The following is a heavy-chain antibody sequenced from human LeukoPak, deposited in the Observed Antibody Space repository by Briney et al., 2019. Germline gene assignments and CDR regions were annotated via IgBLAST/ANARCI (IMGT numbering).Heavy chain of an antibody. D-gene: IGHD3-22*01. J-gene: IGHJ4*02. CDR1: GYTFTNYG. Sequence: ASVKASCKASGYTFTNYGISWVRQAPGQGLEWMGWISAYNGNTNYAQKLQGRVTMTTDTSTSTAYMELRSLRSDDTAVYYCAREKNFYDSSDPKYYFDYWGQGTLVTVSS. CDR2: ISAYNGNT. V-gene: IGHV1-18*01. CDR3: AREKNFYDSSDPKYYFDY.